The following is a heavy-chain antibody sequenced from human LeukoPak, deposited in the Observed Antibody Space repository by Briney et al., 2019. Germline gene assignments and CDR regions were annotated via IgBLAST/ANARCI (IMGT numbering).Heavy chain of an antibody. Sequence: GGSLRLSCAASGFTVSSNYMSWVRQAPGKGLEWVPVIYSGGSTYYADSVKGRFTISRHNSKKTLYLQMNSLRAEDTAVYYCASDPFGELIWGQGTLVTVSS. V-gene: IGHV3-53*04. J-gene: IGHJ4*02. CDR2: IYSGGST. D-gene: IGHD3-10*01. CDR1: GFTVSSNY. CDR3: ASDPFGELI.